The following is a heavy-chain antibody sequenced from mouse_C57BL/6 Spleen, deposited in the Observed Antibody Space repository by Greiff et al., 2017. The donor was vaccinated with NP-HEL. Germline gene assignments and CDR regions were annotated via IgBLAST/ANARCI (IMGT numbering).Heavy chain of an antibody. D-gene: IGHD2-2*01. Sequence: QVQLQQSGPELVKPGASVKISCKASGYAFSSSWMNRVKQRPGKGLEWIGRIYPGDGDTNYNGKFKGKATLTADKSSSTAYMQLSSLTSEDSAVYFCARSRGYGYDGAMDYWGQGTSVTVSS. CDR3: ARSRGYGYDGAMDY. CDR1: GYAFSSSW. J-gene: IGHJ4*01. CDR2: IYPGDGDT. V-gene: IGHV1-82*01.